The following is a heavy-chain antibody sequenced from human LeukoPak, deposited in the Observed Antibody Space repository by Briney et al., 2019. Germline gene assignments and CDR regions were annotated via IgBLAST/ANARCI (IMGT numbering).Heavy chain of an antibody. Sequence: ASVKVSCKASGYTFTSYGISWVRQAPGQGLEWMGWISAYNGNTNYAQKLQGRVTMTTDTSTSTAYMELRSLRSDDTAVYYCAGDSAPHGYYDILTGYPFDYWGQGTLVTVSS. CDR2: ISAYNGNT. D-gene: IGHD3-9*01. V-gene: IGHV1-18*01. CDR3: AGDSAPHGYYDILTGYPFDY. CDR1: GYTFTSYG. J-gene: IGHJ4*02.